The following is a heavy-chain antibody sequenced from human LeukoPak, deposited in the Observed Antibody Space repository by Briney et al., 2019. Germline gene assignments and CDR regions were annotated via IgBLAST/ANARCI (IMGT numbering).Heavy chain of an antibody. J-gene: IGHJ6*03. D-gene: IGHD2-21*01. CDR2: IHTSWRT. CDR3: ARLAPREIPNNYNYYLDV. V-gene: IGHV4-4*09. Sequence: KPSETLSLTCSVSAGSISNYYWSWVRQPPGKGLGWIGDIHTSWRTNYNPSHNSRVTISIDTSHNQFSLKVYSVTTADTAVYYCARLAPREIPNNYNYYLDVWGKGTTVTVSS. CDR1: AGSISNYY.